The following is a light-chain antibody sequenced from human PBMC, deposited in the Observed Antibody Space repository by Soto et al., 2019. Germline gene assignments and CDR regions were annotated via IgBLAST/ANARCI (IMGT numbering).Light chain of an antibody. J-gene: IGKJ4*02. CDR1: QGIRND. V-gene: IGKV1-17*01. CDR2: AAS. Sequence: DIPMPQFRSSLSASVGDRVTITCRASQGIRNDLGWYQQKPGKAPKRLIYAASSLPRGVPSRFSGSGSGTEFTLAISSLQPEDSATFYCLQHSTYPLTFGEGTKVEIK. CDR3: LQHSTYPLT.